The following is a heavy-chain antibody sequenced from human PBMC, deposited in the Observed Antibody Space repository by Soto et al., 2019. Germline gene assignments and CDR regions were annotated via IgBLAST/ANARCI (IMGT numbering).Heavy chain of an antibody. V-gene: IGHV1-18*01. CDR2: ISAYNGNT. J-gene: IGHJ6*02. Sequence: QVPLVQSGAEVKKPGASVKVSCKASGYTFTSYGISWVRQAPGQGLEWMGWISAYNGNTNYAQKLQGRVTMTTDTSTSTAYMELRSLRSDDTAVYCCARAIAARPYYYYYGMDVWGQGTTVTVSS. D-gene: IGHD6-6*01. CDR3: ARAIAARPYYYYYGMDV. CDR1: GYTFTSYG.